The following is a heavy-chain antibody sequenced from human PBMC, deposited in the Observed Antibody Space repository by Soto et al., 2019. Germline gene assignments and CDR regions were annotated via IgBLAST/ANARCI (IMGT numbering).Heavy chain of an antibody. CDR2: IMPVFPTP. J-gene: IGHJ6*02. Sequence: VQLEQSGPEVKKPGSSVKVSCKASGGTFSTSALSWVRQAPGQGLEWMGGIMPVFPTPDYAQKFQGRVTITADESTSTAYMGLGGPTSDDTAVYYCARDKDRLQLGGNYYYILDVWGQGTAVTVSS. D-gene: IGHD5-12*01. CDR3: ARDKDRLQLGGNYYYILDV. V-gene: IGHV1-69*12. CDR1: GGTFSTSA.